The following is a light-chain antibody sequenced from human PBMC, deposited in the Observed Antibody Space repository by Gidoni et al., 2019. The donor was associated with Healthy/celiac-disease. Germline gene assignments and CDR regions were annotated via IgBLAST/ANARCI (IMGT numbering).Light chain of an antibody. Sequence: QSVLTQPPSASGTPGQGVTTSCSGSSSNIGSNYVYWYQQLPGTAPKLVIYRNNKRPSGVPDRFSGSKSGTTASLAISGLRSEDEADYYCAAGDGSVSVVVFGGGTKLTVL. J-gene: IGLJ2*01. CDR2: RNN. CDR3: AAGDGSVSVVV. CDR1: SSNIGSNY. V-gene: IGLV1-47*01.